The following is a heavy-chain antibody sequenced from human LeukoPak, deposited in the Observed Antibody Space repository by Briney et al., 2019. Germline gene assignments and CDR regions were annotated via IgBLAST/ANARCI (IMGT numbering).Heavy chain of an antibody. CDR2: INHSGST. J-gene: IGHJ4*02. V-gene: IGHV4-34*01. Sequence: SETLSLTCAVYGGSFSGYYWRWIRQPPGKGLEWIGEINHSGSTNYNPSLKSRVTISVDTSKNQFSLKLSSVTAADTAVYYCARSLPNPRFLEWLPKDYWGLGTLVTVSS. D-gene: IGHD3-3*01. CDR3: ARSLPNPRFLEWLPKDY. CDR1: GGSFSGYY.